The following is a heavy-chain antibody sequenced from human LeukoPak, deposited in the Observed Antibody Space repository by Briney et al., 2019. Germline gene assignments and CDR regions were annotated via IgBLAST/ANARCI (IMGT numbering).Heavy chain of an antibody. Sequence: GASVKVSCKASGYTFTSYGISWVRQAPGQGLEWMGWISAYNGNTNYAQKLQGRVTMTTDTSTSTAYKELRSLRSDDTAVYYCARIRSARITMVRGDWFDPWGQGTLVTVSS. CDR1: GYTFTSYG. V-gene: IGHV1-18*01. J-gene: IGHJ5*02. CDR2: ISAYNGNT. D-gene: IGHD3-10*01. CDR3: ARIRSARITMVRGDWFDP.